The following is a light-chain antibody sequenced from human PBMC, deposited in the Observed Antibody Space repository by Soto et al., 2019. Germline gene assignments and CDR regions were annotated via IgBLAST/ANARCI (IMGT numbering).Light chain of an antibody. CDR1: QSVSSTY. CDR2: GAS. V-gene: IGKV3-20*01. Sequence: EIESTQSPVTLSFSPEERATLSCRASQSVSSTYLAWYQQKPGQAPRLLIYGASSRATGIPDRFSGSGSGTDFTLTISRLEPEDFTVYYCQEYGTSRTLGQGTKVEIK. J-gene: IGKJ1*01. CDR3: QEYGTSRT.